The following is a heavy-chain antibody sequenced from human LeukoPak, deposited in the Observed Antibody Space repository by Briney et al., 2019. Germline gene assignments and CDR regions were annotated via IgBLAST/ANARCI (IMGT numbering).Heavy chain of an antibody. J-gene: IGHJ4*02. V-gene: IGHV1-69*04. CDR2: IIPIFGIA. CDR3: AREGYYDSSGYYPPAYYFDY. Sequence: SVKVSCKASGGTFSSYAISWVRQAPGQGLEWMGRIIPIFGIANYAQKYQGRVTITADKSTSTAYMELSSLRSEDTAVYYCAREGYYDSSGYYPPAYYFDYWGQGTLVTVSS. D-gene: IGHD3-22*01. CDR1: GGTFSSYA.